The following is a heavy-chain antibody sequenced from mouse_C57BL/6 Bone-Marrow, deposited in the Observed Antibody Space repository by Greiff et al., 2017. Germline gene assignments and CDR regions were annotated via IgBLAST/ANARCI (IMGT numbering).Heavy chain of an antibody. CDR2: ISNGGGST. CDR1: GFTFSDYY. Sequence: EVQVVESGGGLVQPGGSLKLSCAASGFTFSDYYMYWVRQTPEKRLEWVAYISNGGGSTYYPDTVKGRFTISRDNAKSTLYLQMSRLKSEDTAMYYCARHGVTPYWGQGTLVTVSA. CDR3: ARHGVTPY. V-gene: IGHV5-12*01. D-gene: IGHD2-1*01. J-gene: IGHJ3*01.